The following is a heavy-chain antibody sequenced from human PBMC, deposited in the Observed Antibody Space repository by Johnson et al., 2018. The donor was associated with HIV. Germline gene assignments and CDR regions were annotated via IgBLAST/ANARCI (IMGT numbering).Heavy chain of an antibody. V-gene: IGHV3-66*01. CDR3: ARGRIAARPHAFDI. J-gene: IGHJ3*02. CDR1: GFTVSRNY. CDR2: IYSGGST. Sequence: VESGGGLVQPGGSLRLSCAASGFTVSRNYMSWVRQAPGKGLEWVSVIYSGGSTYHADSVKGRFTISRDNSKNTVYLQMNSLRAEDTALYYCARGRIAARPHAFDIWGQGTMVTVSS. D-gene: IGHD6-6*01.